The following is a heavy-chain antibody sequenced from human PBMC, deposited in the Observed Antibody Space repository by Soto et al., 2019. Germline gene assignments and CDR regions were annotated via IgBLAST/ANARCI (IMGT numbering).Heavy chain of an antibody. D-gene: IGHD2-8*01. Sequence: GGSLRLSCAASGFTFNSYWMSWVRQAPGKGLEWVANIKEDGSGKYYVDSVKGRFTISRDNAKNSLYLQMNSLRAEDTAVYHCARDLNAVYGMDVWGQGTTVTVSS. CDR1: GFTFNSYW. V-gene: IGHV3-7*05. CDR3: ARDLNAVYGMDV. J-gene: IGHJ6*02. CDR2: IKEDGSGK.